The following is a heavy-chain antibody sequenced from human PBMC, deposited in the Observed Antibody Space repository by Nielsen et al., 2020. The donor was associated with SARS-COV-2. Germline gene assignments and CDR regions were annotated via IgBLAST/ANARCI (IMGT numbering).Heavy chain of an antibody. Sequence: GESLKISCAASGFIFSGSWMSWVRQAPGKGLEWVANIKFDESETNYVDSVKGRFTISRDNTKNSLFLQMNSLRAEDSALYYCSKATTLESWGQGTLVTVSS. D-gene: IGHD1-1*01. CDR2: IKFDESET. V-gene: IGHV3-7*01. CDR3: SKATTLES. CDR1: GFIFSGSW. J-gene: IGHJ4*02.